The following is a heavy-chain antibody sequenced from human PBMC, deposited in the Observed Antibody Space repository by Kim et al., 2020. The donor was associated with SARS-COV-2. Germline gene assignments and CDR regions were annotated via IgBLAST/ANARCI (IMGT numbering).Heavy chain of an antibody. J-gene: IGHJ1*01. V-gene: IGHV4-59*13. Sequence: SETLSLTCTVSGGSISSYYWSWIRQPPGKGLEWIGYIYYSGSTNYNPSLKSRVTISVDTSKNQFSLKLSSVTAADTAVYYCAREHDSSGYAFQHWGQGTLVTVSS. CDR3: AREHDSSGYAFQH. CDR1: GGSISSYY. D-gene: IGHD3-22*01. CDR2: IYYSGST.